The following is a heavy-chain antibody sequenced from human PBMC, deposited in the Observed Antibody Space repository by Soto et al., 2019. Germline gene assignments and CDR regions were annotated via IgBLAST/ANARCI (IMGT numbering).Heavy chain of an antibody. CDR1: GGSISSSTYY. V-gene: IGHV4-39*07. CDR2: IHYNGNT. Sequence: PSETLSLTCTVSGGSISSSTYYWGWLRQPPGKGLEWVGNIHYNGNTKYNPSLKSRVTMSVDTSKNQFSLKLIAVTGADTAKYYCAREGNLGRSPNPLDFWGQGTMGTVPS. CDR3: AREGNLGRSPNPLDF. J-gene: IGHJ4*02.